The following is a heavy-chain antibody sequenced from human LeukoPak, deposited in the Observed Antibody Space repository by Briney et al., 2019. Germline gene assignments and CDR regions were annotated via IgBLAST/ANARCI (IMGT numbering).Heavy chain of an antibody. CDR3: ARGGSAYSLYY. V-gene: IGHV4-59*08. CDR2: IYYSGST. D-gene: IGHD3-22*01. CDR1: GGSISNNY. Sequence: SETLSLTCTVSGGSISNNYWSWIRQPPGKGLEWIGYIYYSGSTNYNPSLKSRVLISVDTSRNQFSLKLTSVTAADTAVYYCARGGSAYSLYYWGQGTLVTVSS. J-gene: IGHJ4*02.